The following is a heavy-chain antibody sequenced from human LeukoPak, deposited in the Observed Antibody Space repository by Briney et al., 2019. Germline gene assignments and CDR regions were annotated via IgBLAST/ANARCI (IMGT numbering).Heavy chain of an antibody. Sequence: PGGSLRLSRAASGFTFNSYAMAWVRQAPGKGLEWVSTISNSGSTTFYADSVKGRFTISRGNSQNTLYLQMTSLRAEDTAVYYCAKLLVRGSHYFDYWGQGTLVTVSP. V-gene: IGHV3-23*01. J-gene: IGHJ4*02. CDR2: ISNSGSTT. D-gene: IGHD3-10*01. CDR3: AKLLVRGSHYFDY. CDR1: GFTFNSYA.